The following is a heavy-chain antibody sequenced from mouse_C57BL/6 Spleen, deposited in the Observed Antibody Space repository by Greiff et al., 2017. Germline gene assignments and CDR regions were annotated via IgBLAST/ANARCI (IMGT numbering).Heavy chain of an antibody. CDR1: GFTFTDYY. D-gene: IGHD1-1*01. CDR2: IRNKANGYTT. J-gene: IGHJ2*01. CDR3: AFHYGSSYRYFDY. V-gene: IGHV7-3*01. Sequence: DVKLVESGGGLVQPGGSLSLSCAASGFTFTDYYMSWVRQPPGKALEWLGFIRNKANGYTTEYSASVKGRFTISRDNSQSILYLQMNALRAEDSATYYCAFHYGSSYRYFDYWGQGTTLTVSS.